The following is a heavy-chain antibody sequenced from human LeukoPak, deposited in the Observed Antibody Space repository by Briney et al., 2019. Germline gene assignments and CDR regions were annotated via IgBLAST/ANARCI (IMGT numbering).Heavy chain of an antibody. CDR2: INHSGST. Sequence: SETLSLTCAVYGGSFSGYYWSWIRQPPGKGLEWIGEINHSGSTNYNPSLKSRVTMSVDTSKNQFSLKLSSVTAADTAVYYCARDSSGWYYFDYWGQGTLVTVSS. J-gene: IGHJ4*02. CDR1: GGSFSGYY. V-gene: IGHV4-34*01. D-gene: IGHD6-19*01. CDR3: ARDSSGWYYFDY.